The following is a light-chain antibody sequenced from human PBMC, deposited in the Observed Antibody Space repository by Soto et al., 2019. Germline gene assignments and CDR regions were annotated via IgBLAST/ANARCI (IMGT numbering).Light chain of an antibody. CDR1: SSDVGGYNY. CDR2: EVN. V-gene: IGLV2-8*01. J-gene: IGLJ1*01. Sequence: QSALTQPPSASGSPGQSVTISCTGTSSDVGGYNYVSWYQQHPGKAPKLMIYEVNKRPSGVPDRFSGSKSGNTASLTVSGLQADDEAYYYCSSYAGSNNFGVFGTGTKLTVL. CDR3: SSYAGSNNFGV.